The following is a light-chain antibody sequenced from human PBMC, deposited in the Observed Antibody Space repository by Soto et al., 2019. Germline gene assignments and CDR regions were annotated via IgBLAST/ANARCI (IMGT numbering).Light chain of an antibody. Sequence: DIQMTQSPSSLSASVGDRVTITCRASQSISSYLNWYQQKPGKAPNLLIYAASSLQSGVPSKFSGSGSGTDFTLTISSLQPEDFATHYCQQSYSSPFTFGPGTKVDIK. J-gene: IGKJ3*01. V-gene: IGKV1-39*01. CDR3: QQSYSSPFT. CDR2: AAS. CDR1: QSISSY.